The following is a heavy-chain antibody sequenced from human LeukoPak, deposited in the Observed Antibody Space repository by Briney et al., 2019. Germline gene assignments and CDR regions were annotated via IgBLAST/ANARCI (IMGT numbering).Heavy chain of an antibody. CDR3: ARKEWFDP. V-gene: IGHV1-2*02. CDR1: GYTFTHYY. J-gene: IGHJ5*02. CDR2: INPNTGGT. Sequence: ASVRVSCKASGYTFTHYYMHWVRQAPGQGLEWMGWINPNTGGTNYAQKFQGRVTMTRDTSISTAYMELSRLTSDDTAVYYCARKEWFDPWGQGTLVTVSS.